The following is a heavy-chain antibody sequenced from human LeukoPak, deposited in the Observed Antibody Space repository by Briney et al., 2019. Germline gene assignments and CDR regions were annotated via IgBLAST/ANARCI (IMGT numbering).Heavy chain of an antibody. CDR3: ARGQTTVTTLWFDP. CDR2: INHSGST. Sequence: PSETLSLTCAVYGGSFSGYYWSWIRHPPGKGLEWIGEINHSGSTNYNPSLKSRVTISVDTSKNQFSLKLSSVTAADTAVYYCARGQTTVTTLWFDPWGQGTLVTVSS. D-gene: IGHD4-17*01. CDR1: GGSFSGYY. V-gene: IGHV4-34*01. J-gene: IGHJ5*02.